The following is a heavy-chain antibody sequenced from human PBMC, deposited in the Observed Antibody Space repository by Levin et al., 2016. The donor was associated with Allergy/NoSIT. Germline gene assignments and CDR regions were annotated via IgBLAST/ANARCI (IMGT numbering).Heavy chain of an antibody. CDR2: IYYSGST. CDR1: GGSISSYY. V-gene: IGHV4-59*08. D-gene: IGHD2-21*01. CDR3: ARRIPYYYGTDV. J-gene: IGHJ6*02. Sequence: SETLSLTCTVSGGSISSYYWSWIRQPPGKGLEWIGYIYYSGSTNYNPSLKSRVTISVDTSRNHFSLKLRSVTAADTAVYYCARRIPYYYGTDVWGQGTTVTVSS.